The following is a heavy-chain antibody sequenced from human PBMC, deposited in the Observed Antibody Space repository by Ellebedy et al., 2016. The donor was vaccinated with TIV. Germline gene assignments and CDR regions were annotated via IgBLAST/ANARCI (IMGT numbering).Heavy chain of an antibody. D-gene: IGHD1-26*01. Sequence: GESLKISCAASGFSFSSYWMSWVRQAPGKGLEWVANINQDGRERYYVDSVKGRFTISRDNAKNSLYLQMNSLRAEDTAVYYCATDGSYGDHLSPTHAFVMWGQGTMVTVS. CDR1: GFSFSSYW. J-gene: IGHJ3*02. CDR3: ATDGSYGDHLSPTHAFVM. V-gene: IGHV3-7*01. CDR2: INQDGRER.